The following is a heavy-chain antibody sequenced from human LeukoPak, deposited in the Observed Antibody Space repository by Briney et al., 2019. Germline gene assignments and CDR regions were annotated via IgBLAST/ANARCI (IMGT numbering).Heavy chain of an antibody. D-gene: IGHD4-11*01. CDR2: ISGGGGST. Sequence: PGGSLRLSCAASGFTFSTYAMSWVRQAPGKGLEWVSAISGGGGSTYYADSVKGRFTISRDNSKNTVSLQVNSLRAEDTAVYYCAKTRLQNTPDDAFDIWGQGTMVTVSS. CDR1: GFTFSTYA. V-gene: IGHV3-23*01. J-gene: IGHJ3*02. CDR3: AKTRLQNTPDDAFDI.